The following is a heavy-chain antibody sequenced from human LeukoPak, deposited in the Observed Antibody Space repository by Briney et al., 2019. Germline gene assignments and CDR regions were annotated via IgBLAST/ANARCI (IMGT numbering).Heavy chain of an antibody. V-gene: IGHV4-30-2*01. CDR1: GGSISSGGYY. Sequence: PSQTLSLTCTVSGGSISSGGYYWSWIRQPPGKGLEWIGYIYHSGSTYYNPSLKSRVTISVDRSKNQLSLKLSSVTAADTAVYYCAREKGTTVTTWWFDPWGQGTLVTVSS. CDR3: AREKGTTVTTWWFDP. CDR2: IYHSGST. J-gene: IGHJ5*02. D-gene: IGHD4-17*01.